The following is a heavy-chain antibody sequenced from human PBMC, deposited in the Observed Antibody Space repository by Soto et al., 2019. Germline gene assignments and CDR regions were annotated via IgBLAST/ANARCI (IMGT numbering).Heavy chain of an antibody. CDR1: GFTFSNYA. CDR3: ALYCSGGCCRSHGGAFAI. V-gene: IGHV3-23*01. CDR2: ISGSGDST. Sequence: VQLLESGGGLVQPGGSLRLSCTASGFTFSNYAMSWVRQAPGKGLEWVSRISGSGDSTYYADSVKGRFTITRDNAHNTLSLQMNSLRAEDPALYYFALYCSGGCCRSHGGAFAIWGQGTTLIVSS. D-gene: IGHD2-15*01. J-gene: IGHJ3*02.